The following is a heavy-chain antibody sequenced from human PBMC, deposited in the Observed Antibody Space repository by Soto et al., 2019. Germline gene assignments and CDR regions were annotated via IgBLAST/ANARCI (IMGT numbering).Heavy chain of an antibody. CDR1: GYTFTGYY. D-gene: IGHD2-8*01. CDR2: INPNSGGT. J-gene: IGHJ4*02. CDR3: ATLIMRNYYFDY. V-gene: IGHV1-2*02. Sequence: ASVKVSCKASGYTFTGYYMHWVRQAPGQGLEWMGWINPNSGGTSYAQKFQGRVTMTRNTSISTAYMELSSLRSEDTAVYYCATLIMRNYYFDYWGQGILVTVSS.